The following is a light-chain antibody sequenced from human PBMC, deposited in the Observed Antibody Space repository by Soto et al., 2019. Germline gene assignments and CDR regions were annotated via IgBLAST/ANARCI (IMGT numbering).Light chain of an antibody. CDR1: QRISSW. Sequence: DIQMTQSPSTLSASVGDRVTITCRASQRISSWLAWYQQKPGKAPKRMIYDASSLESGVPATFSGSGSGTEFNLTISSLQPDDFATYYFQQYNSYPCTFGQGTKVEIK. V-gene: IGKV1-5*01. CDR3: QQYNSYPCT. CDR2: DAS. J-gene: IGKJ1*01.